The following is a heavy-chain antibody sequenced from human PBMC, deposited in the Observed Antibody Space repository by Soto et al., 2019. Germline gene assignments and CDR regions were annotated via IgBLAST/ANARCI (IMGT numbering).Heavy chain of an antibody. CDR3: ARETHRLEPFDY. J-gene: IGHJ4*02. CDR2: IKQDGSEK. Sequence: QPGGSLRLSCAASGFTFSSNWMSWVRQAPGKGLEWVANIKQDGSEKYYVDSVKGRFTISRDNAKNSLYLQMNSLRAEDTAVYYCARETHRLEPFDYWGQGTLVTVSS. V-gene: IGHV3-7*01. CDR1: GFTFSSNW. D-gene: IGHD1-1*01.